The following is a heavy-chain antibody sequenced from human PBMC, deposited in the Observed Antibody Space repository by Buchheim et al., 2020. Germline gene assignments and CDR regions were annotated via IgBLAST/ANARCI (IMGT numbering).Heavy chain of an antibody. J-gene: IGHJ5*02. CDR3: ARQGSDILTGYNWFDP. CDR2: IYYSGST. D-gene: IGHD3-9*01. Sequence: QLQLQESGPGLVKPSETLSLTCTVSGGSISSSSYYWGWIRQPPGKGLVWIGSIYYSGSTYYNPSLKSRVTISVDTSKNQFSLKLSSVTAADTAVYYCARQGSDILTGYNWFDPWGQGTL. V-gene: IGHV4-39*01. CDR1: GGSISSSSYY.